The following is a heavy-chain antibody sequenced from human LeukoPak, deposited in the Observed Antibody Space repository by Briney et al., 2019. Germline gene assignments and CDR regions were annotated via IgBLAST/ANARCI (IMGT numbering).Heavy chain of an antibody. Sequence: PGRSLRLSCAASGFTFDDYAMHWVRQAPGKGLEWVSGISWNSGSIGYADSVKGRFTISRDNAKNSLYLQMNSLRAEDMALYYCAKDDAYGGFDYWGQGTLVTVSS. CDR1: GFTFDDYA. CDR3: AKDDAYGGFDY. V-gene: IGHV3-9*03. D-gene: IGHD3-16*01. J-gene: IGHJ4*02. CDR2: ISWNSGSI.